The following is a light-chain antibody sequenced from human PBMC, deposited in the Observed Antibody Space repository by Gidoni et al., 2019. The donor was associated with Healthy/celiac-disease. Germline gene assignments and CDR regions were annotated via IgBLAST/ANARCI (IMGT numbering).Light chain of an antibody. CDR2: AAS. Sequence: DIQMTQSPSSLSASVGDRVTITCRASQSISSYLNWYQQKPVKAPKLLIYAASSLQSGVPSRFSGRGSGTDFTLTISSLQPEDFATYYCQQSYSTLGTFAQXTKVEIK. CDR3: QQSYSTLGT. V-gene: IGKV1-39*01. CDR1: QSISSY. J-gene: IGKJ1*01.